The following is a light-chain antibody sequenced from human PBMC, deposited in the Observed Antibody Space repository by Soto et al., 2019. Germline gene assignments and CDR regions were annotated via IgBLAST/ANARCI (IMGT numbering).Light chain of an antibody. CDR3: QQYGSSPYT. V-gene: IGKV3-20*01. J-gene: IGKJ2*01. Sequence: EIVLTQSPGTLSLSPGERATLSCRASQSVSSSYFAWYQQKPGQAPRLLIYGASRRATGIPDRFSGSGSGTDFTLTISRLEPEDFAVYYCQQYGSSPYTFGQGTKVEIK. CDR1: QSVSSSY. CDR2: GAS.